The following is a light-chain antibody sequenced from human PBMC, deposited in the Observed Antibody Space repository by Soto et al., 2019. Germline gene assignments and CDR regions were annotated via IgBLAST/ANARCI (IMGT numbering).Light chain of an antibody. CDR1: SSDVGGGNY. J-gene: IGLJ1*01. CDR3: QSYDSSLSGPFYV. V-gene: IGLV1-40*01. Sequence: QSVLTQPASVSGSPGQSITISCTGTSSDVGGGNYVSWYQQLPGTAPKLLIYDNSNRPSGVPDRFSGSKSGTSASLAITGLQAEDEADYYCQSYDSSLSGPFYVFGTGTKVTVL. CDR2: DNS.